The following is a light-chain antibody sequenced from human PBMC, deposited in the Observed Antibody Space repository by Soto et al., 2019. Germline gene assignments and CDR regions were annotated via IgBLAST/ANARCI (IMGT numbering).Light chain of an antibody. V-gene: IGLV2-14*01. J-gene: IGLJ1*01. CDR1: SSDVGGYNY. Sequence: QSVLTQPASVPGSPGQSITLSCTGTSSDVGGYNYVSWYQQHPDKAPKLIIYEVTNRPSGVSNRFSGSKSGNTASLTISGLQAEDEADYYCSSYTTSSTYVFGTGTKLTVL. CDR3: SSYTTSSTYV. CDR2: EVT.